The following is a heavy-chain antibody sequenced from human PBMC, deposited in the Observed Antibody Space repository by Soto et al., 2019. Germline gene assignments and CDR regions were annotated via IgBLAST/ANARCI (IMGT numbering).Heavy chain of an antibody. Sequence: GGSLRLSCAASGFTFSSYSMNWVRQAPGKGLEWVSYISSSSSTIYYADSGKGRFTISRDNAKNSLYLQRNSLRAEDTAVYDCGRDAPPDDYWGQGTLVTVSS. CDR1: GFTFSSYS. CDR2: ISSSSSTI. J-gene: IGHJ4*02. CDR3: GRDAPPDDY. V-gene: IGHV3-48*01.